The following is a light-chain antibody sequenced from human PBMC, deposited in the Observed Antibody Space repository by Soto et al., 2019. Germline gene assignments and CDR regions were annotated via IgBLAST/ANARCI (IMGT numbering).Light chain of an antibody. CDR2: AAS. Sequence: DIQMTQSPSSLSASVGDRVTITCRASQSISSYLNWYQQKPGKAPKLLIYAASSLQSGVPSRFSGSGSRTDCTLTISTLQPDDVATYYCQQSYSTPQTFGQGTKLEIK. CDR3: QQSYSTPQT. CDR1: QSISSY. V-gene: IGKV1-39*01. J-gene: IGKJ2*01.